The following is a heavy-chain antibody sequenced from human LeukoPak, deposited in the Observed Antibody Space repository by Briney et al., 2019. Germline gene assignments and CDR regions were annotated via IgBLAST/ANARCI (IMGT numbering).Heavy chain of an antibody. CDR2: IYHSGST. Sequence: MSSETLSLTCAVSGGSISSGGYSWSWIRQPPGKGLEWIGYIYHSGSTYYNPSLKSRVTISVDRSKNQFFLKLSSVTAADTAVYYCARRSQRYYYYGMDVWGQGTTVTVSS. J-gene: IGHJ6*02. CDR3: ARRSQRYYYYGMDV. V-gene: IGHV4-30-2*01. CDR1: GGSISSGGYS.